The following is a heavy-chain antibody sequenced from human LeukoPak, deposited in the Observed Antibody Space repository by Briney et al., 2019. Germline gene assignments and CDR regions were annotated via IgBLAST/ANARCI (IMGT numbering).Heavy chain of an antibody. Sequence: PGGSLRLSCAASGFRFDDYGMSWVRQPPGKGLEWVSGIRWSGGSTGYADSVKGRFIISRDNAKNSLYLQMNSLRAGDSALYYCARGVYSNYPNYYYMDVWGKGTTVTVSS. J-gene: IGHJ6*03. CDR3: ARGVYSNYPNYYYMDV. CDR1: GFRFDDYG. D-gene: IGHD4-11*01. V-gene: IGHV3-20*04. CDR2: IRWSGGST.